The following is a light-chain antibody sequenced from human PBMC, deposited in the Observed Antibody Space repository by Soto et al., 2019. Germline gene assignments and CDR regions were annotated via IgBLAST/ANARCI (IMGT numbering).Light chain of an antibody. V-gene: IGKV3-20*01. J-gene: IGKJ4*01. Sequence: EPVLRQSPGTLHLSPGERATLSCMASQRISSNYYAWYQQTAGHATRLINDGASSRATGIPDRFSGRGSGTDFTLTISILEPEDVAVYYCQQYGSSPTFGGGTKVDIK. CDR3: QQYGSSPT. CDR2: GAS. CDR1: QRISSNY.